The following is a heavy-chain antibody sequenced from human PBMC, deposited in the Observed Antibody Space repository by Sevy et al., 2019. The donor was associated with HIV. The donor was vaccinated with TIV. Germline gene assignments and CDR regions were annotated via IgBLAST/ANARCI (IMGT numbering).Heavy chain of an antibody. J-gene: IGHJ4*02. V-gene: IGHV3-49*04. CDR2: IGGKAYGGTP. CDR1: GFTFGDYA. D-gene: IGHD3-3*01. Sequence: GGSLRLSCTASGFTFGDYAMSWVRQAPGKGLEWVGFIGGKAYGGTPESAASVKGRFTISRDDSKSIAYLQMNGLKTEDTAVYYCTRIARSRSASIYYFDYWGQGTLVTVSS. CDR3: TRIARSRSASIYYFDY.